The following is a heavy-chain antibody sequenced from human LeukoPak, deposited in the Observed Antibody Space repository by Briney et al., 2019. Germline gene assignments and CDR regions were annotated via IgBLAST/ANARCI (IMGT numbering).Heavy chain of an antibody. J-gene: IGHJ6*03. CDR2: INSDGSST. CDR1: GFTFSSYW. Sequence: GGSLRLSCAASGFTFSSYWMHWVRQAPGKGLVWVSRINSDGSSTSYADSVKGRFTISRDNSKNTLYLQMNSLRAEDTDVYYCARTTEGYCSSASCFGFSYSYYMDVWGKGTTVTISS. V-gene: IGHV3-74*01. D-gene: IGHD2-2*01. CDR3: ARTTEGYCSSASCFGFSYSYYMDV.